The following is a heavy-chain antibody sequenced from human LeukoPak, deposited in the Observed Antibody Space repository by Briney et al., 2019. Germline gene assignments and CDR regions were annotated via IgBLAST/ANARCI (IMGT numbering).Heavy chain of an antibody. D-gene: IGHD6-13*01. Sequence: SETLSFTCTVSGGSISSYHWSWIRQPPGKGLEWIGYIYYSGSTNNNPSLKSRVTISVDTSKNQFSLKLSSVTAADTAVYYCARGIADRYKWFDPWGQGTLVTVSS. CDR2: IYYSGST. V-gene: IGHV4-59*08. CDR1: GGSISSYH. CDR3: ARGIADRYKWFDP. J-gene: IGHJ5*02.